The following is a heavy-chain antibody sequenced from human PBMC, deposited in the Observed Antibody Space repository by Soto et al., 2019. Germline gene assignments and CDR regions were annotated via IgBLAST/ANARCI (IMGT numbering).Heavy chain of an antibody. CDR2: IYYSGST. J-gene: IGHJ6*02. V-gene: IGHV4-31*03. CDR3: AASCVGCGGFNYYGMDV. D-gene: IGHD2-21*01. CDR1: GGSISSGGYY. Sequence: QVQLQESGPGLVKPSQTLSLTCTVSGGSISSGGYYWSWIRQHPGKGLEWIGYIYYSGSTYYNPSLKSRVTISVDTFKNQFSLKLSSVTAADTAVYYCAASCVGCGGFNYYGMDVWGQGTTVTVSS.